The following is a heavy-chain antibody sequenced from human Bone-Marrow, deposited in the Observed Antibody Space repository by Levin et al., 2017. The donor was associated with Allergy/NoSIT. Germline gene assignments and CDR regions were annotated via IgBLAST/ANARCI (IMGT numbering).Heavy chain of an antibody. Sequence: SETLSLTCIVSGASIGNSGYYWSWIRHLPGKGLEWIGYIYYTGNTYYNPSLKSRVTISVDTSKSQFSLKLSSVTAADTAVYYCARGSPFYYSESGTHYNADLHYFDYWGQGTLVTVSS. CDR1: GASIGNSGYY. J-gene: IGHJ4*02. D-gene: IGHD3-10*01. CDR3: ARGSPFYYSESGTHYNADLHYFDY. V-gene: IGHV4-31*03. CDR2: IYYTGNT.